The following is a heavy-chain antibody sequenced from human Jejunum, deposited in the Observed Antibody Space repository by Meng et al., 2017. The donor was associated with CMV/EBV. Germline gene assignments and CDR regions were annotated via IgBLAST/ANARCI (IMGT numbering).Heavy chain of an antibody. Sequence: QVQSPQWGAGLLNSSETLSLTCAVYGGSLSPYYWTWIRQIPGKGLEWIGEISHGGITNYNPSLKSRVTLLIDTSKNQFSLKLSSVTAADTAVYYCGMERVNWGQGILVTVSS. CDR1: GGSLSPYY. CDR2: ISHGGIT. D-gene: IGHD1-1*01. V-gene: IGHV4-34*01. J-gene: IGHJ4*02. CDR3: GMERVN.